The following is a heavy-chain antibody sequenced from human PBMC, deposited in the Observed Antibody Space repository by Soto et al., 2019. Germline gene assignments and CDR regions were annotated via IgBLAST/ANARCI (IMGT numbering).Heavy chain of an antibody. J-gene: IGHJ4*02. Sequence: EVQLVESGGGLVQPGGSLRLSCAASGFTVSSNYMSWVRQAPGKGLEWVSVIYSGGSTYYADSVKGRFTISRHNSKNTLDLQMNSLRAEDTAVYYCARDGDYGSGSYDYWGQGTLVTVSS. CDR2: IYSGGST. D-gene: IGHD3-10*01. CDR3: ARDGDYGSGSYDY. CDR1: GFTVSSNY. V-gene: IGHV3-53*04.